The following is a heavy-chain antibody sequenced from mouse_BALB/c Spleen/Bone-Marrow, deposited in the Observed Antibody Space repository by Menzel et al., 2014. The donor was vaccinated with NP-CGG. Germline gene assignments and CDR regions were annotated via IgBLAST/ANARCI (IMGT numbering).Heavy chain of an antibody. Sequence: QVQLQQSGAELVRPGTSVKVSCKASGYAFTNYLIEWVKQRPGQGLEWIGVINPRSGATNYNENFKGKATLTADKSSSTPYMQLSSLTSDDSAVYFCARRLTGTLYFDYWGQGTTLTISS. CDR2: INPRSGAT. CDR1: GYAFTNYL. V-gene: IGHV1-54*03. J-gene: IGHJ2*01. CDR3: ARRLTGTLYFDY. D-gene: IGHD4-1*01.